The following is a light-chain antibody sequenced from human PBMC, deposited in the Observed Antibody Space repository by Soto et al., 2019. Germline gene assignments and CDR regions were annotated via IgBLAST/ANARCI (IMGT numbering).Light chain of an antibody. CDR2: EVN. CDR1: SSDIGAYDY. V-gene: IGLV2-14*01. J-gene: IGLJ1*01. Sequence: HSVRTQPASAYGVDGGSSSISYTGTSSDIGAYDYVSWFQQHPGKAPKLMISEVNNRPSGVSNRFSGSKSGNTAYLTISGLQVEDEAEYFCFSSTTTSTHVLGTGTKVT. CDR3: FSSTTTSTHV.